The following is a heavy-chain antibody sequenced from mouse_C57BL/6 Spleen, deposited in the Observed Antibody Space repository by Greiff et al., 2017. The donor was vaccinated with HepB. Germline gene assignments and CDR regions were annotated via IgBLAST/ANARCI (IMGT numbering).Heavy chain of an antibody. Sequence: QVQLQQSGAELVRPGASVTLSCKASGYTFTDYEMHWVKQTPVHGLEWIGAIDPETGGTAYNQKFKGKAILTADKSSSTAYMELRSLTSEDSAVYYCTRSVTTGGPFDYWGQGTTLTVSS. CDR2: IDPETGGT. CDR1: GYTFTDYE. J-gene: IGHJ2*01. D-gene: IGHD2-2*01. V-gene: IGHV1-15*01. CDR3: TRSVTTGGPFDY.